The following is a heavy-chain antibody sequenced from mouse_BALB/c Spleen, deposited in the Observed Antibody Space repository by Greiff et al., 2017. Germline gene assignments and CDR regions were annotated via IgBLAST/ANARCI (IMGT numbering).Heavy chain of an antibody. CDR3: ATYYGNYDAMDY. D-gene: IGHD2-10*01. V-gene: IGHV1-4*02. Sequence: QVQLQQSAAELARPGASVKMSCKASGYTFTSYTMHWVKQRPGQGLEWIGYINPSSGYTEYNQKFKDKTTLTADKSSSTAYMQLSSLTSEDSAVYYCATYYGNYDAMDYWGQGTSVTVSS. J-gene: IGHJ4*01. CDR2: INPSSGYT. CDR1: GYTFTSYT.